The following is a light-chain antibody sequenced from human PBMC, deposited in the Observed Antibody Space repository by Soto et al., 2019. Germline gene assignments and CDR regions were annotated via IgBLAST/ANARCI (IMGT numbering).Light chain of an antibody. Sequence: DIQMTQSPSSLSTSVGDRVTITCRASQGISNYLAWYQQKPGKVPKLLIYAASTLQSGVPSRFSGSGSGTDFTLTISSLQPEDVATYYCQKYNSAPLFTFGPGTKVDIK. CDR3: QKYNSAPLFT. CDR2: AAS. J-gene: IGKJ3*01. V-gene: IGKV1-27*01. CDR1: QGISNY.